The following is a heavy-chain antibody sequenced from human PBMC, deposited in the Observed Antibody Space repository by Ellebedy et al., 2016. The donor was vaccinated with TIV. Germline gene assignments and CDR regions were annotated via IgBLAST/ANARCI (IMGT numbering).Heavy chain of an antibody. CDR1: GGSISNSDYY. CDR3: AKDSGKYGCNSEY. D-gene: IGHD3-10*01. V-gene: IGHV4-39*07. CDR2: IYYSGNA. Sequence: MPSETLSLTCTVSGGSISNSDYYWNWIRQPPGKGLEWIGSIYYSGNAYYNPSLKSRVTVSVDTSKNQFSLTLSSVTAADTAIYYCAKDSGKYGCNSEYWGQGTQVTVSS. J-gene: IGHJ4*02.